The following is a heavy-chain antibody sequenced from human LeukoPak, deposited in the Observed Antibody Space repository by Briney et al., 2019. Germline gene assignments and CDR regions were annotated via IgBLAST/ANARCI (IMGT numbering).Heavy chain of an antibody. CDR2: VGTAGDT. D-gene: IGHD1-1*01. V-gene: IGHV3-13*01. CDR1: GFTFSDYD. Sequence: PGGSLRLSCAASGFTFSDYDMHWVRQATGKGLEWVSAVGTAGDTYYTGSVKGRFTISRENAKNSLYLQMNSLRDGDTAVHYCVRVAKERVGGVYYFDYWGQGTPVTVSS. J-gene: IGHJ4*02. CDR3: VRVAKERVGGVYYFDY.